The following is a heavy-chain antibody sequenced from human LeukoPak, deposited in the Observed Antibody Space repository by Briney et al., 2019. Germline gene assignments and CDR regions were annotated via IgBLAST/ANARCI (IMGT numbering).Heavy chain of an antibody. CDR3: ARIAYSSSSFDF. CDR1: IFTFRSYW. Sequence: PGGSLRLSCAASIFTFRSYWMSWVRQAPGKGLEWVANIKQDGSVEYYVVSVKGRLTISRDNAKESLYLQMNSLRAEDTAVYYCARIAYSSSSFDFCGQGTLVTVSS. D-gene: IGHD6-6*01. CDR2: IKQDGSVE. J-gene: IGHJ4*02. V-gene: IGHV3-7*05.